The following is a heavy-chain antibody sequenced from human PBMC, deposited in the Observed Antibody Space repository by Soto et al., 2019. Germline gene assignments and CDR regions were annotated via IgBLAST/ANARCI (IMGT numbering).Heavy chain of an antibody. D-gene: IGHD3-3*01. CDR3: AKDVLRVLQSVWPRQLDY. Sequence: ASVKVSRKVSGYTLTELSTHWVRQAPGKGLEGMGGFDSEDGETIYAQKFQGRVTMTEDTSTDTAYMELSSLRSEDTAVYYCAKDVLRVLQSVWPRQLDYWGQGTLVTVSS. CDR2: FDSEDGET. J-gene: IGHJ4*02. V-gene: IGHV1-24*01. CDR1: GYTLTELS.